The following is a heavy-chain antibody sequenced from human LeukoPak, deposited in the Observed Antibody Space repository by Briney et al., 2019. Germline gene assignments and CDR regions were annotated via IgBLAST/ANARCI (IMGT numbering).Heavy chain of an antibody. CDR1: GGSFSGYY. J-gene: IGHJ4*02. D-gene: IGHD6-19*01. Sequence: PSETLSLTCAVYGGSFSGYYWSWIRQPPGKGLEWIGEINHSGSTNHNPSLKSRVTISVDTSKNQFSLKLSSVTAADTAVYYCAALGGWRYFDYWGQGTLVTVSS. CDR3: AALGGWRYFDY. V-gene: IGHV4-34*01. CDR2: INHSGST.